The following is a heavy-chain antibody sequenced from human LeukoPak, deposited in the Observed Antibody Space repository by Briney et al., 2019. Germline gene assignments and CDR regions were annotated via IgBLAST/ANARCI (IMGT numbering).Heavy chain of an antibody. CDR3: ARTRAGYPPYSSGWHVPLDY. D-gene: IGHD6-19*01. Sequence: PSQTLSLTCTVSGGSISSGGYYWSWIRQHPGKGLEWIGYIYYSGSTYYNPSLKSRVTISVDTSKNQFSLKLSSVTAADTAVYYCARTRAGYPPYSSGWHVPLDYWGQGTLVTVSS. J-gene: IGHJ4*02. CDR2: IYYSGST. V-gene: IGHV4-31*03. CDR1: GGSISSGGYY.